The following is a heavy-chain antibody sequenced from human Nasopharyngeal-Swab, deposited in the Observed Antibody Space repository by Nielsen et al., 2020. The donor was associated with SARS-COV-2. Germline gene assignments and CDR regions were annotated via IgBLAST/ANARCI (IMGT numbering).Heavy chain of an antibody. CDR3: ARVSTGYYYMDV. V-gene: IGHV4-30-4*07. CDR1: GGSISSGGYS. CDR2: IYYSGST. D-gene: IGHD1-14*01. J-gene: IGHJ6*03. Sequence: SETLSLTCAASGGSISSGGYSWSWIRQPPGKGLEWIGYIYYSGSTYYNPFLKSRVTITVDTSKNQYSLKLSSVTAADTAVYYCARVSTGYYYMDVWGKGTTVTVSS.